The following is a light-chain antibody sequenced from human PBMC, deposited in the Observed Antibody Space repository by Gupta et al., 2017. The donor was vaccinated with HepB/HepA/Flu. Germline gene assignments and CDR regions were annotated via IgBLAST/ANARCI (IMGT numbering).Light chain of an antibody. Sequence: EIALTQSPGTLSLSTGERATLSCRASQSVSSSYLAWYQQKPGQAPRLLIYGASSRATGIPDRFSGSGSGTDFTLTISRLEPEDFAVYYCQQYGSSPLFGQGTKVEIK. CDR3: QQYGSSPL. CDR2: GAS. CDR1: QSVSSSY. V-gene: IGKV3-20*01. J-gene: IGKJ1*01.